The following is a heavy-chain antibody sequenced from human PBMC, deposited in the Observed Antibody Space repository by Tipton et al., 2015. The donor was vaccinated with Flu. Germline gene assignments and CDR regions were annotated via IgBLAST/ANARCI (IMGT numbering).Heavy chain of an antibody. V-gene: IGHV3-74*01. CDR3: ATRDLWSADGMDV. D-gene: IGHD3-3*01. CDR2: INPDGIIT. Sequence: GSLRLSCAGAGFTFSNYWMQWVRQAPGKGLVWVSRINPDGIITNYLDSVKGRFTISRDNAKNTVYLQLNSLRAEDSAVYYCATRDLWSADGMDVWGQGTTVTVSS. J-gene: IGHJ6*02. CDR1: GFTFSNYW.